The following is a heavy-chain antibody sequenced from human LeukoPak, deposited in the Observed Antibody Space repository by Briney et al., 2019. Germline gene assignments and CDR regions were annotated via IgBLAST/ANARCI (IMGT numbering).Heavy chain of an antibody. V-gene: IGHV3-21*01. Sequence: PGGSLRLSCAASGFTFSSYSMNWVRQAPGKGLEWVSSISSSSSYIYYADSVKGRFTISRDNAKNSLYLQMNSLRAEDTAVYYCARVLDDGRTDYYYYGMDVWGQGTTVTVSS. CDR2: ISSSSSYI. CDR3: ARVLDDGRTDYYYYGMDV. CDR1: GFTFSSYS. J-gene: IGHJ6*02. D-gene: IGHD1/OR15-1a*01.